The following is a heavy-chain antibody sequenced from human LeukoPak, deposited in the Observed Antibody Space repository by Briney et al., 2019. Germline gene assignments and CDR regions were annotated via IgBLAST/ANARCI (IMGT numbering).Heavy chain of an antibody. CDR2: IRYDGSNK. D-gene: IGHD2-15*01. V-gene: IGHV3-30*02. J-gene: IGHJ4*02. CDR1: GFTFSSYG. CDR3: AKGFRTARDCSGGSCLDY. Sequence: PGGSLRLSCAASGFTFSSYGMHWVRQAPGKGLEWVAFIRYDGSNKYYADSVKGRFTISRDNSKNTLYLQMNSLRAEDTAVYYCAKGFRTARDCSGGSCLDYWGQGTLVTVSS.